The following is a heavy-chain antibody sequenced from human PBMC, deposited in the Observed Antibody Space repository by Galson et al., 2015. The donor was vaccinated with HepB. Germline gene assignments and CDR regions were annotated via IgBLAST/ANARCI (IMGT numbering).Heavy chain of an antibody. D-gene: IGHD1-1*01. J-gene: IGHJ6*02. CDR2: ISSSSSTT. Sequence: SLRLSCAASGFTFSSYSMNWVRQAPGKGLEWVSYISSSSSTTYYADSVKGRFTISRDNAKNSLYLQMNSLRAEDTAVYYCARGHWKFDYYYYYGMDVWGQGTTVTVSS. V-gene: IGHV3-48*04. CDR3: ARGHWKFDYYYYYGMDV. CDR1: GFTFSSYS.